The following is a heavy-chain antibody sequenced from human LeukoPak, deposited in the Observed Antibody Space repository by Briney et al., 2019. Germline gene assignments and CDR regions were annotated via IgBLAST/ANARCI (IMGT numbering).Heavy chain of an antibody. CDR2: INAANGNI. CDR1: GYIFTNHG. D-gene: IGHD1/OR15-1a*01. CDR3: ARDGGGRYGTTLLDY. J-gene: IGHJ4*02. V-gene: IGHV1-3*01. Sequence: ASVKVSCKASGYIFTNHGIHWVRQAPGQRLECMGWINAANGNIKYSPSFQGRVTFTGDISASTVYMGMSSLRSEDTALYYCARDGGGRYGTTLLDYWGQGTLVTVSS.